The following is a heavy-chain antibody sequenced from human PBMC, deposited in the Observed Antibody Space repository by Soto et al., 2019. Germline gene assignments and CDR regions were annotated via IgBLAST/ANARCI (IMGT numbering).Heavy chain of an antibody. CDR2: IYWNDDK. J-gene: IGHJ3*01. CDR1: GISLSTSGVG. D-gene: IGHD6-6*01. Sequence: GSGPTLVNPTQTLTLTCSPSGISLSTSGVGLGWIRQTPGKALEWLALIYWNDDKHYTPSLKSRLTITKDTSKNQAVLTMTNMDPVDTATYYCARGLATLPVFAFDVWGQGTVVTVSS. CDR3: ARGLATLPVFAFDV. V-gene: IGHV2-5*01.